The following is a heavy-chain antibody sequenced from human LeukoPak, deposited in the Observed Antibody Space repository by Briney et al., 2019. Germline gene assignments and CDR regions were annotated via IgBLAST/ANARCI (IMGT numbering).Heavy chain of an antibody. Sequence: SQTLSLTCAISGDSVSSNSAAWNWIRQSPSRGLEWLGRTYYRSKWYNDYAVSVKSRITINPDTSKNQFSLQLNSVTPEDTAVYYRARAKTEVATINYYYYYYMDVWGKGTTVTVSS. CDR2: TYYRSKWYN. J-gene: IGHJ6*03. CDR3: ARAKTEVATINYYYYYYMDV. D-gene: IGHD5-12*01. V-gene: IGHV6-1*01. CDR1: GDSVSSNSAA.